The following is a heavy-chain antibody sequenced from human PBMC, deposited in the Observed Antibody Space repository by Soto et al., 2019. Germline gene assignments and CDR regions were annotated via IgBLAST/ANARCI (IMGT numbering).Heavy chain of an antibody. V-gene: IGHV3-23*01. CDR3: AKIAYADHAGSDY. CDR2: ISGSGGAT. D-gene: IGHD2-15*01. J-gene: IGHJ4*02. CDR1: GFPFSNYA. Sequence: AGGSLRLSCAASGFPFSNYAMSWVRQAPGKGLEWVSAISGSGGATYYANSVKGRSAISRDNSKNTLYLQMNSLRAEDTAVYYCAKIAYADHAGSDYWGLGTLVTVSS.